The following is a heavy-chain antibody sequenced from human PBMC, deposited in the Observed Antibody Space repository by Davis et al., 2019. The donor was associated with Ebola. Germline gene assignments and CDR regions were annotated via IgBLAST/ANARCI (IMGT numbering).Heavy chain of an antibody. CDR3: AKGGYCSSTSCPMGV. V-gene: IGHV3-30*09. CDR1: GFIFSNYA. CDR2: ISYNGVNK. J-gene: IGHJ6*02. D-gene: IGHD2-2*01. Sequence: GESLKISCAGSGFIFSNYAMHWVRQAPGKGLEWLAVISYNGVNKNCADSVKGRFAVSRDNSKDTLYLEMNSLRVEDTAVYFCAKGGYCSSTSCPMGVWGQGTTVTVSS.